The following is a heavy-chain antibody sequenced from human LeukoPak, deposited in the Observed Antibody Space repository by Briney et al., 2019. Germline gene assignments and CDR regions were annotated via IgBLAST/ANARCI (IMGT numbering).Heavy chain of an antibody. Sequence: GGSLRLSCAASGFTFSGYWMHWVRQAPGKGLVWVSRIKNDGSSTSYADSVKGRFAISRDNAKNTLYLQMNSLRAEDTAVYYCARGYIAASVANWGQGTLVAVSS. V-gene: IGHV3-74*01. CDR3: ARGYIAASVAN. D-gene: IGHD6-13*01. CDR2: IKNDGSST. CDR1: GFTFSGYW. J-gene: IGHJ4*02.